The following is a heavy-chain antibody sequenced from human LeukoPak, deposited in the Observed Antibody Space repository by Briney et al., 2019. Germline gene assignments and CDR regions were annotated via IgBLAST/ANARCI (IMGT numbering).Heavy chain of an antibody. CDR1: GGSISNYY. V-gene: IGHV4-59*01. D-gene: IGHD3-22*01. Sequence: SETLSLTCTVSGGSISNYYWSWIRQPPGKGLEWIGYIYYSGSTNYNPSLKSRVAISVDTSKNQFSLKLSSVTAADTAVYYCARGPHYYDSSETWGQGTMVTVSS. CDR3: ARGPHYYDSSET. J-gene: IGHJ3*01. CDR2: IYYSGST.